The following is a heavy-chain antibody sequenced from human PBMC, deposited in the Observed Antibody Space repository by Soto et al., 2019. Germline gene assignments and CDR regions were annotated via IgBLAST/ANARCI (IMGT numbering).Heavy chain of an antibody. Sequence: ASVKVSCKVSGYTLTELSMHWVRQAPGKGLEWMGGFDPEDGETIYAQKFQGRVTMTEDTSTDTAYMELSSLRSEDTAVYYRATGDLVFGSQQSYYYYYMDVWGKGTTVTVSS. CDR1: GYTLTELS. CDR2: FDPEDGET. CDR3: ATGDLVFGSQQSYYYYYMDV. D-gene: IGHD3-3*01. V-gene: IGHV1-24*01. J-gene: IGHJ6*03.